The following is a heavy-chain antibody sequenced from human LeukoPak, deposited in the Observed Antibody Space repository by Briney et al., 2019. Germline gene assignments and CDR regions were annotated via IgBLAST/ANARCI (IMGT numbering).Heavy chain of an antibody. CDR3: VRVDNGGNYFDY. J-gene: IGHJ4*02. D-gene: IGHD4-23*01. V-gene: IGHV4-34*01. CDR1: GGSFSGYY. CDR2: IYHSGST. Sequence: SETLSLTCAVYGGSFSGYYWSWIRQPPGKGLEWIGSIYHSGSTYYNPSLKSRLTISADTSKNQFSLRLSSVTAADTAVYYCVRVDNGGNYFDYWGQGTLVTVSS.